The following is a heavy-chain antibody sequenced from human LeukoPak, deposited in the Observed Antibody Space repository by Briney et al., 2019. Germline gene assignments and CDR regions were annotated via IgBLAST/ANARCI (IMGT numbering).Heavy chain of an antibody. CDR2: INPNSGGT. CDR3: AREGYYDSSGHSGFDY. CDR1: GYTFTGYY. D-gene: IGHD3-22*01. J-gene: IGHJ4*02. Sequence: ASVKVSCKASGYTFTGYYMHWVRQAPGQGLEWMGRINPNSGGTNYAQKFQGRVTMTRDKSISTAYMELSRLRSDDTAVYYCAREGYYDSSGHSGFDYWGQGTLVTVSS. V-gene: IGHV1-2*06.